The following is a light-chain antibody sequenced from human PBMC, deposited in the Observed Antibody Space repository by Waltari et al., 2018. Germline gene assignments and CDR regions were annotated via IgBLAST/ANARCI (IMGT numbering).Light chain of an antibody. CDR3: QHYTEQPLT. J-gene: IGKJ4*01. CDR2: GAS. CDR1: QSVSRN. Sequence: EIVMTQSPATLSVSPGEGATLSCRACQSVSRNLAWYQQKPGQAPRLLIFGASARATGIPARFSGSGSGTEFTLTISSLQSEDVAVYFCQHYTEQPLTFGGGTKVEIK. V-gene: IGKV3-15*01.